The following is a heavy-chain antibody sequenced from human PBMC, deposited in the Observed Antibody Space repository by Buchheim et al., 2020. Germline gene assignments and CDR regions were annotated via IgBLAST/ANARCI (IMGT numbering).Heavy chain of an antibody. D-gene: IGHD4-17*01. CDR2: ISGSGGST. Sequence: EVQLLESGGGLVQPGGSLRLSCAASGFTFSSYAMSWVRQAPGKGLEWVSAISGSGGSTYYADSVMGRFTISRDHSKNTLYLQMNSLRAEDTAVYYCATTMTTVTITIYYYYGMDVWGQGTT. J-gene: IGHJ6*02. V-gene: IGHV3-23*01. CDR1: GFTFSSYA. CDR3: ATTMTTVTITIYYYYGMDV.